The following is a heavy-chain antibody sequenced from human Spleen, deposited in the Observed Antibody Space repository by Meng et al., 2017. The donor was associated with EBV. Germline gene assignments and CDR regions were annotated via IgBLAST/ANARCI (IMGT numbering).Heavy chain of an antibody. CDR1: GGNFRISA. V-gene: IGHV1-69*01. J-gene: IGHJ4*02. CDR2: FLPILGAP. Sequence: VELGQSGAEVKKPGSSVRVSCKASGGNFRISAISWLRQAPGQGLEWMGGFLPILGAPNYAQRFQDRVTINADESTSTGYMELSSLRSDDTAVYYCARESGRGYSSDYWGQGTLVTVSS. D-gene: IGHD5-18*01. CDR3: ARESGRGYSSDY.